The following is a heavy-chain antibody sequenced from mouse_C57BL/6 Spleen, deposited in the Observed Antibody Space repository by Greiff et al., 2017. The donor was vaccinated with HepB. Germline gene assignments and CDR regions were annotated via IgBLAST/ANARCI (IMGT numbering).Heavy chain of an antibody. J-gene: IGHJ4*01. CDR3: AREDPYYAMDY. V-gene: IGHV5-16*01. Sequence: EVKVVESEGGLVQPGRSMKLSCTASGFTFSDYYMAWVRQVPEKGLEWVANINYDGSSTYYLDSLKSRFIISRDNAKNILYLQMSSLKSEDTATYYCAREDPYYAMDYWGQGTSVTVSS. CDR2: INYDGSST. CDR1: GFTFSDYY.